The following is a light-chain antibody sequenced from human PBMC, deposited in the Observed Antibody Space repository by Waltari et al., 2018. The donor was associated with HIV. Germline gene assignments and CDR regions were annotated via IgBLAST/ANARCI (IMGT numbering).Light chain of an antibody. V-gene: IGLV1-44*01. Sequence: QSVLTQPPSASGTPGPRVPISCSGTSSNIGSHTVALYQQLPGAAPKLLIYSTNQRPSGVPDRVSGSKSGTSASLAISGLQSEDEADYFCATWDDSLNGHVFGGGTKLTV. CDR2: STN. CDR1: SSNIGSHT. J-gene: IGLJ3*02. CDR3: ATWDDSLNGHV.